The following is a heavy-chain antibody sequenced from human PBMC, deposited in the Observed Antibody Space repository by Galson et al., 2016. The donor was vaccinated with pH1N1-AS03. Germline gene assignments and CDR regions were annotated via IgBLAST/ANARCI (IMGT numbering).Heavy chain of an antibody. CDR3: ARAGQRHRVGDY. V-gene: IGHV4-4*02. D-gene: IGHD6-25*01. Sequence: SETLSLTCAVSGDSISSNHWWTWVRQPPGKGLEWIAEIYHNGNSNYNPTLKSRVSISVDKSKNQFSLNLSSVTAAATAVYYRARAGQRHRVGDYWGHGTLVTVSS. J-gene: IGHJ4*01. CDR2: IYHNGNS. CDR1: GDSISSNHW.